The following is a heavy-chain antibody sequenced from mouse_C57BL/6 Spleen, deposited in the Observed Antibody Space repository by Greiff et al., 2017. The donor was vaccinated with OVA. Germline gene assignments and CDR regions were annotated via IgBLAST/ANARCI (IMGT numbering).Heavy chain of an antibody. J-gene: IGHJ3*01. V-gene: IGHV1-39*01. D-gene: IGHD1-1*01. CDR3: ARGDIYGSSYEEFAY. Sequence: EVQLQESGPELVKPGASVKISCKASGYSFTDYNMNWVKQSNGKSLEWIGVINPNYGTTSYNQKFKGKATLTVDQSSSTAYMQLNSLTSEDSAVYYCARGDIYGSSYEEFAYWGQGTLVTVSA. CDR2: INPNYGTT. CDR1: GYSFTDYN.